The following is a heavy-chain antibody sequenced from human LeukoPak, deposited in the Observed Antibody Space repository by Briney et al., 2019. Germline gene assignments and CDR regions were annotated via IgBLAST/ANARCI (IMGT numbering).Heavy chain of an antibody. CDR1: GFTFSDHY. CDR2: SRNKANSYTT. D-gene: IGHD5-12*01. Sequence: PGGSLRLSCAASGFTFSDHYIDWVRQAPGKGLEWVGRSRNKANSYTTEYAASVKGRFIISRDDSESSLYLQMNSLTAEDTAVYYCARNENSGWGYFDYWGRGTLVTVSS. J-gene: IGHJ4*02. V-gene: IGHV3-72*01. CDR3: ARNENSGWGYFDY.